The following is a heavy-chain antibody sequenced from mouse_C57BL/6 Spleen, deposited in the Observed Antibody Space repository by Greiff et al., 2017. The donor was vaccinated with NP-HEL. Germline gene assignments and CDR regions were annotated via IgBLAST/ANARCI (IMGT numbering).Heavy chain of an antibody. V-gene: IGHV2-2*01. CDR3: ARKGDYYEYDVCYFDV. J-gene: IGHJ1*03. CDR2: IWSGGST. CDR1: GFSLTSYG. D-gene: IGHD2-4*01. Sequence: QVQLKESGPGLVQPSQSLSITCTVSGFSLTSYGVHWVRQSPGKGLEWLGVIWSGGSTDYNAAFISRLSISKANSTSQVFFKMHSLQADDTAIYYCARKGDYYEYDVCYFDVWGTGTTVTVSS.